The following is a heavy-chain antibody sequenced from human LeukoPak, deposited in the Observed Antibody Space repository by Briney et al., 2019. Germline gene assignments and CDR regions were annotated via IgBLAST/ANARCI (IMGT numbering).Heavy chain of an antibody. CDR2: INTDGSST. J-gene: IGHJ4*02. D-gene: IGHD2-2*01. CDR1: GFTFSNYW. V-gene: IGHV3-74*01. Sequence: PGGSLRLSCAASGFTFSNYWMHWVRQAPGKGLVWVSRINTDGSSTTYADSVKGRFTISRDNAKNTLYLQMNSLRAEDTAVYYCGRGFVLVPAAIPDYWGPGTLVIVSS. CDR3: GRGFVLVPAAIPDY.